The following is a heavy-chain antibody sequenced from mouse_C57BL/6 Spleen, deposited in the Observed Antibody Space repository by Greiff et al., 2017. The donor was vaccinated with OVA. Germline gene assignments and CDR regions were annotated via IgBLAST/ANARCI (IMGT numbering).Heavy chain of an antibody. V-gene: IGHV1-26*01. CDR2: INPNNGGT. Sequence: VQLQQSGPELVKPGASVKISCKASGYTFTDYYMNWVKQSHGKSLEWIGDINPNNGGTSYNQKFKGKATLTVDKSSSTAYMELRSLTSEDSAVYYCARWGLLRDYWGQGTTLTVSS. CDR1: GYTFTDYY. J-gene: IGHJ2*01. D-gene: IGHD1-1*01. CDR3: ARWGLLRDY.